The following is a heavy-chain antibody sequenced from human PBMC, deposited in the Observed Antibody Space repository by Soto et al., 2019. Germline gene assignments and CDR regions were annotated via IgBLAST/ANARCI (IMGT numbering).Heavy chain of an antibody. CDR3: SRGKDGRRAGTYYFDMDV. Sequence: EEQLVESVGGLVQPGGSLRLSCAASGFSIRDYWMTLVRQAPGKGLYWVANIKQDGSEKFYVDSLKGRFTISRDNAKNSVYLLMNSLRPDDTSVYYCSRGKDGRRAGTYYFDMDVWCKGTTVTHSS. J-gene: IGHJ6*03. CDR2: IKQDGSEK. V-gene: IGHV3-7*01. D-gene: IGHD1-1*01. CDR1: GFSIRDYW.